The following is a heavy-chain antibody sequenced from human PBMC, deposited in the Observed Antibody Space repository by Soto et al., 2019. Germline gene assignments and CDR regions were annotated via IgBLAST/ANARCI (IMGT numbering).Heavy chain of an antibody. D-gene: IGHD6-13*01. V-gene: IGHV3-9*01. CDR1: GFTFDDYA. CDR2: ISWNSGSI. J-gene: IGHJ3*02. Sequence: HPGGSLRLSCAASGFTFDDYAMHWVRQAPGKGLEWVSGISWNSGSIGYADSVKGRFTISRDNAKNSLYLQMNSLRAEDTALYYCAKDSSSWYDAFDIWGQGTMVTVSS. CDR3: AKDSSSWYDAFDI.